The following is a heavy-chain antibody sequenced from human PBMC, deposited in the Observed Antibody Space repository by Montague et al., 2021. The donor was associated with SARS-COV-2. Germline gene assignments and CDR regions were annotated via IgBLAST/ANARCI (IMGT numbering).Heavy chain of an antibody. CDR2: T. V-gene: IGHV4-59*09. D-gene: IGHD5-18*01. J-gene: IGHJ4*02. CDR3: TSGEGSYGWRYYFDY. Sequence: TDYNPSLKSRVTISLDTSKKQFSLKLNSVNSADTAVYSCTSGEGSYGWRYYFDYWGQGTLVTGYS.